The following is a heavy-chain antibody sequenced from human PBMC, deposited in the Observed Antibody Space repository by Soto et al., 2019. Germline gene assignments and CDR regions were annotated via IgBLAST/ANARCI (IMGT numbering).Heavy chain of an antibody. Sequence: ASVKVSCKASGGTLSNYAISWVRQAPGQGPEWMGGIIPIFGTANYAQKFQGRVTITADESTSTAYMELSSLRSEDTAVYYCARDGRYCSTTSCYFSGMDVCRQGTTVSVSS. J-gene: IGHJ6*02. CDR1: GGTLSNYA. CDR3: ARDGRYCSTTSCYFSGMDV. CDR2: IIPIFGTA. V-gene: IGHV1-69*13. D-gene: IGHD2-2*01.